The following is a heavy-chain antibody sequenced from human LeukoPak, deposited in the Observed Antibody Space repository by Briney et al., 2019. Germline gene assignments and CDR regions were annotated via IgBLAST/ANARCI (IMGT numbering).Heavy chain of an antibody. J-gene: IGHJ6*02. CDR2: IYYSGST. CDR1: GGSISSYY. Sequence: PSETLSLTCTVSGGSISSYYWSWIRQPPGKGLEWIGYIYYSGSTNYNPSLKSRVTISVDTSKNQFSLKLSSVTAADTAVYYCARDHKLGNDFWSGFDYYYYYGMDVWGQGTTVTVSS. D-gene: IGHD3-3*01. CDR3: ARDHKLGNDFWSGFDYYYYYGMDV. V-gene: IGHV4-59*01.